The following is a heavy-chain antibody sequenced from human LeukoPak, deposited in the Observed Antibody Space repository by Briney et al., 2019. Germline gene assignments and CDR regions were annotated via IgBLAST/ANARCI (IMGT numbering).Heavy chain of an antibody. Sequence: WETLSLTCTVSGGSISSYYWSWVRQPPGKGLEWIGYIYYSGSTNYHPSPKSRVSIPVDTSKNQCSLKLSPLTAADTAVYYCARQCMGWSRWVIPWGQGTRGPVSS. CDR2: IYYSGST. D-gene: IGHD6-19*01. CDR3: ARQCMGWSRWVIP. V-gene: IGHV4-59*08. CDR1: GGSISSYY. J-gene: IGHJ5*02.